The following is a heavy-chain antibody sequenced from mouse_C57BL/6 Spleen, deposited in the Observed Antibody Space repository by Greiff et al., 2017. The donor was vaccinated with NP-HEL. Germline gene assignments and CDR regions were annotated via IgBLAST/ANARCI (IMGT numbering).Heavy chain of an antibody. CDR3: AIIYYDYDGVDY. CDR2: IHPNSGST. Sequence: VQLQQSGAELVKPGASVKLSCKASGYTFTSYWMHWVKQRPGQGLEWIGMIHPNSGSTNYNEKFKSKATLTVDKSSSTAYMQLSSLTSEDSAVYYCAIIYYDYDGVDYWGQGTTLTVSS. J-gene: IGHJ2*01. V-gene: IGHV1-64*01. CDR1: GYTFTSYW. D-gene: IGHD2-4*01.